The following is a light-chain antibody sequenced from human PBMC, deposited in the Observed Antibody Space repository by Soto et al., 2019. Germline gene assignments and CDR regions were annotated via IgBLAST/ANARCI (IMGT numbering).Light chain of an antibody. CDR2: GNT. Sequence: QSVLTQPPSVSGAPGQRVTISCTGSRSNIGAGYDVHWYQQLPGTAPRLLIYGNTNRPSGVPDRFSGSKSGTSASLAITGLQAEDEADYYCQSYDNILSGSGVFGGGTKLTVL. V-gene: IGLV1-40*01. CDR1: RSNIGAGYD. J-gene: IGLJ3*02. CDR3: QSYDNILSGSGV.